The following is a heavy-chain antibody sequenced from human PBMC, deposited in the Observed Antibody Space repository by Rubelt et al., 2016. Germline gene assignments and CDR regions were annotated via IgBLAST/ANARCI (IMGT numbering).Heavy chain of an antibody. Sequence: SWVRQAPGQGLEWMGRIIPILGIANYAQKFQGRVTITADTSTSTAYMELSSLRSEDTAVYYCARDPGPRGNDSWGQGTLVPVSS. CDR3: ARDPGPRGNDS. CDR2: IIPILGIA. J-gene: IGHJ4*02. V-gene: IGHV1-69*04. D-gene: IGHD3-10*01.